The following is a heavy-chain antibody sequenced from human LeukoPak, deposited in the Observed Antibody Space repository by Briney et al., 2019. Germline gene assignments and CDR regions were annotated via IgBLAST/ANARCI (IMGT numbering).Heavy chain of an antibody. J-gene: IGHJ4*02. CDR1: GFTFSSYV. D-gene: IGHD2-15*01. CDR3: AKGTKLAVAANNYFDY. V-gene: IGHV3-23*01. Sequence: GGSLRLSCAASGFTFSSYVMNWVRQAPGKGLEWVSAISSRTDNTYYADPVRGRFTISRDNSKNTLYLQMNSLRAEDTAIYYCAKGTKLAVAANNYFDYWGQGTLLTVSS. CDR2: ISSRTDNT.